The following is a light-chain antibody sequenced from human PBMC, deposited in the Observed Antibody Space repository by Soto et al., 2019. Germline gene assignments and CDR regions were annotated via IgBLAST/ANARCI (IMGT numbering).Light chain of an antibody. CDR2: EVS. CDR1: SSDVGGYNY. J-gene: IGLJ1*01. CDR3: SSYTSSSTSYV. V-gene: IGLV2-14*01. Sequence: QSALTQPASVSWSPGQSITISCTGTSSDVGGYNYVSWYQRHPGKAPKLMIYEVSNRPSGVSNRFSGSKSGNTASLTISGLQAEDEADYYCSSYTSSSTSYVFGTGTKVTVL.